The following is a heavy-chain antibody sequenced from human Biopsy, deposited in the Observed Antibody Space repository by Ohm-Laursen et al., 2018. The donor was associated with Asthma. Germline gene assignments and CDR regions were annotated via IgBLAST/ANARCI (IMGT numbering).Heavy chain of an antibody. V-gene: IGHV4-34*01. CDR3: ARGSSSRLSQWELLVSGGKRAHSYYGMDV. J-gene: IGHJ6*02. D-gene: IGHD1-26*01. CDR1: GGSFSSNY. CDR2: THHSGYT. Sequence: SETLSLTCAVYGGSFSSNYWSWIRQTPGKGLEWLGATHHSGYTTYNPSLPSRRTLSVDTSKNQFSLRLTPVAAADTAVYYCARGSSSRLSQWELLVSGGKRAHSYYGMDVWGQGTTVTVSS.